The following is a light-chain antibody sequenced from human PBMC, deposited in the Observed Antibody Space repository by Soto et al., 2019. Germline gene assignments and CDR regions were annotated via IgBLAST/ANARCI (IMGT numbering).Light chain of an antibody. J-gene: IGKJ1*01. CDR1: QSVSSSY. Sequence: EIVLTQSPATLSLSPGERATLSCRASQSVSSSYLAWYQQKPGQAPRLLIYGASSRATGIPARFSGSGSGTEFTLTISSLQPDDFATFYCQHYNTYSGTFGQGTKVDI. CDR3: QHYNTYSGT. V-gene: IGKV3-20*02. CDR2: GAS.